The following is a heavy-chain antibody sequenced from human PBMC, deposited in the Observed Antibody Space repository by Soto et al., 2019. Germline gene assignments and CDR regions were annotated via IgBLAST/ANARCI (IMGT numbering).Heavy chain of an antibody. CDR1: GFTFSLYA. Sequence: EVQLVESGGGLVKPGGSLRLSCAASGFTFSLYAMIWVRQAPGKGLEWVSSVSSGSSYIYSADSLKGRFTISRDDAKSSLYLQMNSLRADDTAIYYCVRARATDSRPDYWGQGSLVTVSS. CDR3: VRARATDSRPDY. V-gene: IGHV3-21*02. D-gene: IGHD3-22*01. CDR2: VSSGSSYI. J-gene: IGHJ4*02.